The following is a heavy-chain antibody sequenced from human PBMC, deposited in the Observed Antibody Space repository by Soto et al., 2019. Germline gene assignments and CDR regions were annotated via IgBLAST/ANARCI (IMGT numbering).Heavy chain of an antibody. D-gene: IGHD3-16*01. V-gene: IGHV4-4*07. CDR1: GGSISSDY. CDR3: ARVGAWALRNLDY. CDR2: IYTSGST. Sequence: SETLSLTCTVSGGSISSDYWSWIRQPAGKGLEWIGRIYTSGSTNYNPSLKSRVTMSLDTSKNQFSLKLSSVTSEDTAVYYCARVGAWALRNLDYWGQGTRVTVSS. J-gene: IGHJ4*02.